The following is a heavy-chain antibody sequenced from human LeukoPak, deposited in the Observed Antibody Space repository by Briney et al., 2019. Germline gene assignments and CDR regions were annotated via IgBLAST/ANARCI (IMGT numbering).Heavy chain of an antibody. J-gene: IGHJ4*02. D-gene: IGHD3-10*01. CDR3: ARPSITLVRGELVYYFDY. Sequence: GGSLRLSCAASGFTFSSYEMNWVRQAPGKGLAWISYISSSGSTMYYADSVRGRFPISRDNAKNSLYLQMNSLRAKDTAVYYGARPSITLVRGELVYYFDYWGQGTLVTVSS. CDR1: GFTFSSYE. V-gene: IGHV3-48*03. CDR2: ISSSGSTM.